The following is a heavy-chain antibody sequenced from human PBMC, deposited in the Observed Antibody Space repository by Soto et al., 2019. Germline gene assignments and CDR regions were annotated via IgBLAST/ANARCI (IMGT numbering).Heavy chain of an antibody. CDR2: INAGNGNT. D-gene: IGHD2-2*01. V-gene: IGHV1-3*01. Sequence: ASVKVSCKASGYTFTSYAVHWVRQAPGQRLEWMGWINAGNGNTKYSQKFQGRVTITRDTSASTAYMELSSLRSEDTAVYYCARDRAKYQLLPYNWFDPWGQGTLVTVSS. CDR1: GYTFTSYA. CDR3: ARDRAKYQLLPYNWFDP. J-gene: IGHJ5*02.